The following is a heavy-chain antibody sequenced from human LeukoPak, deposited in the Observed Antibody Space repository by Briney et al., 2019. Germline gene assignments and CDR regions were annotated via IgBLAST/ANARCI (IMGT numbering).Heavy chain of an antibody. CDR1: GFSFSSYS. V-gene: IGHV3-48*02. CDR2: MSSGGSTI. J-gene: IGHJ4*02. CDR3: ARDEWQGGVAATPYYFDY. D-gene: IGHD2-15*01. Sequence: PGGSLRLSCAASGFSFSSYSMNWVRQAPGKGLEWVSYMSSGGSTIYYADSVKGRFTISRDNARNSLYLQMHSLRDEDTAVYYCARDEWQGGVAATPYYFDYWGQGTLVTVSS.